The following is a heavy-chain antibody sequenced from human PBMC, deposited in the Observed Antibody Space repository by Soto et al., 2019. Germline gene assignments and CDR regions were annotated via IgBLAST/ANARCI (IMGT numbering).Heavy chain of an antibody. J-gene: IGHJ4*02. CDR3: ARDPSESYPEFDY. D-gene: IGHD1-26*01. Sequence: PGGSLRLSCAASGFLFSSYTMHWVRQAPGKGLEWVGVITYDGSNQYYADSVKGRFTISRDNSRNMLFLQMNSRRPDDTAVNYCARDPSESYPEFDYWGQGTLVTVSS. CDR1: GFLFSSYT. V-gene: IGHV3-30-3*01. CDR2: ITYDGSNQ.